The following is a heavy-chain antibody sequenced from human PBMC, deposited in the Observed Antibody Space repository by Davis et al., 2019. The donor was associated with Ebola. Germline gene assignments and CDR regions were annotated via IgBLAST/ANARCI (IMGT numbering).Heavy chain of an antibody. V-gene: IGHV3-11*06. CDR3: AREIGVDWSRGMDV. Sequence: GESLKISCEASGFTFSDYYMTWIRQAPGKGLEWVAYINNSSTYANYADSVKGRFTISRDNAKNSLVLQMDDLRVEDTAVYYCAREIGVDWSRGMDVWGQGTTVTVSS. CDR1: GFTFSDYY. J-gene: IGHJ6*02. D-gene: IGHD3/OR15-3a*01. CDR2: INNSSTYA.